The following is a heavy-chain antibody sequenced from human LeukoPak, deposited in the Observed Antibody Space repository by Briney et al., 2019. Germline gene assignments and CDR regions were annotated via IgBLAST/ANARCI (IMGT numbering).Heavy chain of an antibody. J-gene: IGHJ3*02. D-gene: IGHD2-21*01. Sequence: PSETLSLTCTVSGGSISSADYYWSWIRQPPGKGLEWIGYIYYSGSTNYNPSLKSRVTISVDTSKNQFSLKLSSVTAADTAVYYCAREMSRGKVIGAFDIWGQGTMVTVSS. V-gene: IGHV4-61*08. CDR1: GGSISSADYY. CDR2: IYYSGST. CDR3: AREMSRGKVIGAFDI.